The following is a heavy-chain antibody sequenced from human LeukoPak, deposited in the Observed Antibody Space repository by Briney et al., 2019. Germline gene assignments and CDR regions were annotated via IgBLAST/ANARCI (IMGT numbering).Heavy chain of an antibody. J-gene: IGHJ4*02. CDR3: ARGGPEWPLDY. V-gene: IGHV3-33*01. CDR1: GFTFTSYG. CDR2: IWYDGSNK. D-gene: IGHD3-3*01. Sequence: GGSLRLSCAASGFTFTSYGMLWVRQAPGKGLEWVAVIWYDGSNKYYADSVKGRFTISRDNSKNTLYLQMNSLRAEDTAVYYCARGGPEWPLDYWGQGTLVTVSS.